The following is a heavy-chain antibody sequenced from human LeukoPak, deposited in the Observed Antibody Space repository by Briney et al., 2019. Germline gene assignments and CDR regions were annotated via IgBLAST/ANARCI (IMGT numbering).Heavy chain of an antibody. CDR3: ARDSGNGDFWSGYYEDY. V-gene: IGHV3-21*04. Sequence: GGSLRLSCAASGFTFSSYSMNWVRQAPGKGLEWVSSISSSSSYIYYADSVKGRFTISRDNAKNSLYLQMNSLRAEDTAVYYCARDSGNGDFWSGYYEDYWGQGTLVTVSS. CDR2: ISSSSSYI. D-gene: IGHD3-3*01. J-gene: IGHJ4*02. CDR1: GFTFSSYS.